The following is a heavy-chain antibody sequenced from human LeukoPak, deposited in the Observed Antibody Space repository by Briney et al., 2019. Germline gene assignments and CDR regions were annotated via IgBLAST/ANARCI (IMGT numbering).Heavy chain of an antibody. V-gene: IGHV3-43*01. Sequence: GASLRLSCAASGLSIGDNSMHWVRQAPGRGLEWVSLISWDESTTYYSDSVKGRFTVSRDSSNNSLYLQMNSLRTEDTALYYCARGPNRWLLVSRNSGMDVWGQGTTVTVSS. CDR1: GLSIGDNS. CDR3: ARGPNRWLLVSRNSGMDV. D-gene: IGHD2-15*01. CDR2: ISWDESTT. J-gene: IGHJ6*02.